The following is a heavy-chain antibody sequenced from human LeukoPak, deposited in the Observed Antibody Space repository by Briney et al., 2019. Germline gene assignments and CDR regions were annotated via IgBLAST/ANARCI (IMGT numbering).Heavy chain of an antibody. D-gene: IGHD3-10*01. CDR3: AREGSGVWIDY. J-gene: IGHJ4*02. CDR1: GYTLTELS. V-gene: IGHV1-2*02. Sequence: GASVKVSCKVSGYTLTELSMHWVRQAPGKGLEWMGWINPNSGGTNYAQKFQGRVTMTRDTSISTAYMELSRPRSDDTAVYYCAREGSGVWIDYWGQGTLVTVSS. CDR2: INPNSGGT.